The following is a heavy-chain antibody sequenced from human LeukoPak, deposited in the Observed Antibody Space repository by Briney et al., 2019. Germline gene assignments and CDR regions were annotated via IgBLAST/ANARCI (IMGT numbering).Heavy chain of an antibody. J-gene: IGHJ6*02. CDR1: GGSISSYY. CDR3: ARQGGGNRNGMDV. D-gene: IGHD4-23*01. CDR2: IYYSGST. V-gene: IGHV4-59*08. Sequence: SETLSLTCTVSGGSISSYYWSWIRQPPGKGLEWIGYIYYSGSTNYKPSLKSRVTISVDTAKNQYSLKLSYVTVADTAVYDCARQGGGNRNGMDVWGQGTTVTVSS.